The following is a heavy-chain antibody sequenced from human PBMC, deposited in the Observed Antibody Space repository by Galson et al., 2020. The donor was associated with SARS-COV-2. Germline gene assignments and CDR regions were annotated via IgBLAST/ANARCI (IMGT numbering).Heavy chain of an antibody. J-gene: IGHJ6*03. CDR1: GDSISSGSYY. CDR2: IYYSGST. V-gene: IGHV4-39*01. D-gene: IGHD3-10*01. CDR3: ARIGPYNSGSFFLYCYYYMDV. Sequence: TLSLTCTVSGDSISSGSYYWGWIRQPPGKGLEWIGSIYYSGSTYYNPSLESRVTISVDTSNNQFSLKLSSVTAADTAVYYCARIGPYNSGSFFLYCYYYMDVWGKGTTVTIS.